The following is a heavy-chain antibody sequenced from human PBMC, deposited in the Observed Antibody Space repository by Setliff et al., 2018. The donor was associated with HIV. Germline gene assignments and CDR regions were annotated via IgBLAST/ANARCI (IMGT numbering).Heavy chain of an antibody. CDR1: GGTFSSYA. J-gene: IGHJ4*02. V-gene: IGHV1-69*10. CDR3: AASGGGGTVSHPYYFNY. Sequence: ASVKVSCKASGGTFSSYAFSWVRQAPGQGLEWVGGIIPILDIANYAQRFQDRVTITADKSTSTVYMELRSLRSEDTAVYYCAASGGGGTVSHPYYFNYWGQGTLVTVSS. CDR2: IIPILDIA. D-gene: IGHD1-1*01.